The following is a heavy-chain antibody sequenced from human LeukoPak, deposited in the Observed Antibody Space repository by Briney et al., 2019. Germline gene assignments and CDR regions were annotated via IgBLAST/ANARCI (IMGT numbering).Heavy chain of an antibody. V-gene: IGHV3-48*01. CDR2: ISSSSSTI. D-gene: IGHD3-22*01. CDR3: ARDGYYYDSSGYLAFYGMDV. J-gene: IGHJ6*02. Sequence: GGSLRLSCAASGFTFSNYAMHWVRQAPGKGLEWVSYISSSSSTIYYADSVKGRFTISRDNAKNSLYLQMNSLRAEDTAVYYCARDGYYYDSSGYLAFYGMDVWGQGTTVTVSS. CDR1: GFTFSNYA.